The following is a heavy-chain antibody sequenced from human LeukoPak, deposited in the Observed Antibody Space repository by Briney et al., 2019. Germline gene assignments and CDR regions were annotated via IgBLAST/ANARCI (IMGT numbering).Heavy chain of an antibody. CDR1: GYSISSGYY. CDR2: IYTSGST. J-gene: IGHJ3*02. CDR3: ARFGAAPRARAFDI. D-gene: IGHD3-16*01. Sequence: SETLSLTCAVSGYSISSGYYWGWIRQPAGKGLEWIGRIYTSGSTNYNPSLKSRVTISVDTSKNQFSLKLSSVTAADTAVYYCARFGAAPRARAFDIWGQGTMVTVSS. V-gene: IGHV4-38-2*01.